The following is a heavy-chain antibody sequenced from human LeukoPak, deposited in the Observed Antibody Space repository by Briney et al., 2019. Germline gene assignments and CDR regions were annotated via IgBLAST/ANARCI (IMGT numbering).Heavy chain of an antibody. CDR1: GFTFDDYA. Sequence: GRSLRLSCAASGFTFDDYAMHWVRQAPGEGLEWFSGISWYSGSIRYADSVKGRFTISRDNAKNSLYLQMNRLRAEDTALYYCVRGPLSGSYHPPFDYWGQGTLVTVSS. CDR2: ISWYSGSI. J-gene: IGHJ4*02. D-gene: IGHD3-10*01. V-gene: IGHV3-9*01. CDR3: VRGPLSGSYHPPFDY.